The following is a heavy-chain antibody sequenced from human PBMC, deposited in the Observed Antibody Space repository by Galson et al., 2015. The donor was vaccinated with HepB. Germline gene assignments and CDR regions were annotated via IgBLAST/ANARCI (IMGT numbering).Heavy chain of an antibody. V-gene: IGHV4-39*01. CDR1: GGSISSSSYY. CDR2: IYYSGST. Sequence: SETLSLTCTVSGGSISSSSYYWGWIRQPPGKGLEWIGSIYYSGSTYYNPSLKSRVTISVDTSKNQFSLKLSSVTAADTAVYYCAKRFAGTELGQFDYWGQGTLVTVSS. J-gene: IGHJ4*02. D-gene: IGHD1-1*01. CDR3: AKRFAGTELGQFDY.